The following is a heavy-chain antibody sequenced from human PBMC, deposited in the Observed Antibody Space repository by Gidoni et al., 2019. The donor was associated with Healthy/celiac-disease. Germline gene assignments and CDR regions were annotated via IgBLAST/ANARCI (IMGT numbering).Heavy chain of an antibody. CDR2: IKQDGSEK. Sequence: EVQLVESGGGLVQPGGSLRLPCAASGFTFSSYWMSWVRQAPGKGLEWVANIKQDGSEKYYVDSVKGRFTISRDNAKNSLYLQMNSLRAEDTAVYYDRCTSCGYGGLDYWGQGTLVTVSS. CDR1: GFTFSSYW. J-gene: IGHJ4*02. D-gene: IGHD2-2*01. CDR3: RCTSCGYGGLDY. V-gene: IGHV3-7*02.